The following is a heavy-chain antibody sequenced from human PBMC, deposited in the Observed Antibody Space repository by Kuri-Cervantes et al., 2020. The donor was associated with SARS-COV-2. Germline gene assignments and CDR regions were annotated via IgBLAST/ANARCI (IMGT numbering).Heavy chain of an antibody. CDR1: GFTFSSYG. Sequence: GESLKISCAASGFTFSSYGMHWVRQAPGKGLEWVAFIRYDGSNKYYADSVKGRFTISRDNSKNTLYLQMNSLRAEDTAVYYCARVSHQYYYDSSGPIDYWGQGTLVTVSS. D-gene: IGHD3-22*01. V-gene: IGHV3-30*02. CDR2: IRYDGSNK. CDR3: ARVSHQYYYDSSGPIDY. J-gene: IGHJ4*02.